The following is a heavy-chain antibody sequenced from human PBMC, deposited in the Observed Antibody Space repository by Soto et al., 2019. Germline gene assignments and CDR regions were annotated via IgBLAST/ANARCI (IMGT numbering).Heavy chain of an antibody. CDR2: INWDSTYM. CDR1: GFDVYT. J-gene: IGHJ4*02. Sequence: EVQLVESGGNWVQPGRSLRLSCASSGFDVYTMHWIRQAPGVGLEWDAGINWDSTYMGYADSVKGRFTVSRDNAKKSLYLQMTGLRADDTALYYCIGEIKSGGLDYWGRGTLVTVSS. D-gene: IGHD2-15*01. CDR3: IGEIKSGGLDY. V-gene: IGHV3-9*01.